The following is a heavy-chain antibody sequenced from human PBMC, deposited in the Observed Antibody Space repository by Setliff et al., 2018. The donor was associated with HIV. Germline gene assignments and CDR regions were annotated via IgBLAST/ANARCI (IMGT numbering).Heavy chain of an antibody. V-gene: IGHV3-23*01. CDR2: ISGSAGST. CDR1: GFTFSSYA. D-gene: IGHD3-22*01. CDR3: AKETFYYDSSGYWPEPGYYFDY. J-gene: IGHJ4*02. Sequence: GGSLRLSCAASGFTFSSYAMSWVRQAPGKGLEWVSSISGSAGSTYYADSVKGRFTISRDNSKNTLYLQMNSLRAEDTAVYYCAKETFYYDSSGYWPEPGYYFDYWGQGTLVTVSS.